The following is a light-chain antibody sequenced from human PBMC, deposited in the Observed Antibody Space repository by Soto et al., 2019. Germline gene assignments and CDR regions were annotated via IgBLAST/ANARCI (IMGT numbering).Light chain of an antibody. CDR3: QQYNNWPPWT. J-gene: IGKJ1*01. V-gene: IGKV3-15*01. Sequence: EIVMTQSPATLSVSPGERATLSCRASQSVSSNLAWYQQQPGQAPRLLIYGASTRATGIPARFSGSGSGTEFTLTTISLQSEDVAVYYCQQYNNWPPWTFGQGTKVEIK. CDR1: QSVSSN. CDR2: GAS.